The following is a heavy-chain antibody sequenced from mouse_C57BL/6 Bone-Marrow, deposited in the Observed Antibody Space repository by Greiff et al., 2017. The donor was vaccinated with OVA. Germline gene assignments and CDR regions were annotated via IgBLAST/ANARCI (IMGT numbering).Heavy chain of an antibody. D-gene: IGHD2-5*01. J-gene: IGHJ3*01. V-gene: IGHV10-1*01. CDR1: GFSFNTYA. CDR3: VRSYSNYGSFAY. CDR2: IRSKSNNYAT. Sequence: EVKLVESGGGLVQPKGSLKLSCAASGFSFNTYAMNWVRQAPGKGLEWVARIRSKSNNYATYYADSVKDRFTISRDDSESMLYLQMNNLKSEDTAMYYCVRSYSNYGSFAYWGQGTLVTVSA.